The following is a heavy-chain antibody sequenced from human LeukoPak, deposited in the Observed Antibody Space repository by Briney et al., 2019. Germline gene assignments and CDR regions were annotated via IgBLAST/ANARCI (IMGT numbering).Heavy chain of an antibody. V-gene: IGHV4-34*01. J-gene: IGHJ6*03. CDR1: GGSFSGYY. Sequence: SETLSLTCAVYGGSFSGYYWSWIRQPPGKGLEWIGEINHSGSTNYNPSLKSRVTISVDTSKNQFSLNLSSVTATDTAVYYCTRHGTRYYYYYMDVWGRGTMVTVSS. CDR2: INHSGST. CDR3: TRHGTRYYYYYMDV.